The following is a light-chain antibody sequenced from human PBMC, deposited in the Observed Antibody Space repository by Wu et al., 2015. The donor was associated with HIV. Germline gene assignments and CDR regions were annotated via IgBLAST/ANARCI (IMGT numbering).Light chain of an antibody. Sequence: DIQMTQSPSTLSASVGDRVIITCRASQSISSWLAWYQQKPGKAPKLLIYKASSLESGVPSTFSGSGSGTEFTLAISSLQPDDFATYYCQQDETYPVTFGQGTRLDIK. CDR2: KAS. V-gene: IGKV1-5*03. CDR1: QSISSW. CDR3: QQDETYPVT. J-gene: IGKJ5*01.